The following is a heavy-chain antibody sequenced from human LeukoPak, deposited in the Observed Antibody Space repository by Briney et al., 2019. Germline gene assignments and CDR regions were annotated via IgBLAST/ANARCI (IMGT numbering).Heavy chain of an antibody. J-gene: IGHJ4*02. CDR1: GFTFSSYV. CDR2: ISYDGSNK. V-gene: IGHV3-30*04. CDR3: ARDPGSGWSHY. Sequence: PGRSLRLSCAVSGFTFSSYVMHWVRQAPGKGLEWVAAISYDGSNKYYADSVKGRFTISRDNSKNTLYLQMNSLRAEDTAVYYCARDPGSGWSHYWGQGTLVTVSS. D-gene: IGHD6-19*01.